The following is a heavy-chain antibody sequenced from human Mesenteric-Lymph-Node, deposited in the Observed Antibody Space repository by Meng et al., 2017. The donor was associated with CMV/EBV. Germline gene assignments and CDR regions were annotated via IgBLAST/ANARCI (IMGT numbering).Heavy chain of an antibody. J-gene: IGHJ6*02. CDR1: GFTFSSYS. D-gene: IGHD2-2*02. Sequence: GGSLRLSCAASGFTFSSYSMNWVRQAPGKGLEWVSSISSSSSYIYYADSVKGRFTISRDNAKNSLYLQMNSLRAEDTAVYYCARGSVVVPAAIPYYYYYGMDVWGQGTTVTVSS. CDR3: ARGSVVVPAAIPYYYYYGMDV. CDR2: ISSSSSYI. V-gene: IGHV3-21*01.